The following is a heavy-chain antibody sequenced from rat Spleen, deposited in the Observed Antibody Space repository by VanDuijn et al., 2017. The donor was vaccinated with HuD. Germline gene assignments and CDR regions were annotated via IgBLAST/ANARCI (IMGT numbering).Heavy chain of an antibody. CDR1: GFTFNNYW. CDR3: TREKAYYDGTYYPYYYVMDA. D-gene: IGHD1-12*02. V-gene: IGHV5-31*01. J-gene: IGHJ4*01. CDR2: ITNTGGST. Sequence: EVQLVESGGGLVQPGRSLKLSCVASGFTFNNYWMTWIRQAPGKGLEWVASITNTGGSTYYPDSVKGRFTISRDNAKSTLYLQMNSLRSEDTATYYCTREKAYYDGTYYPYYYVMDAWGQGASVTVSS.